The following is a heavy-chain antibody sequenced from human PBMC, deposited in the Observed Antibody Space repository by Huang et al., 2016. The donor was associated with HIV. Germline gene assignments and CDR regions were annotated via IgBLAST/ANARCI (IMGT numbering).Heavy chain of an antibody. CDR1: GGSFNNFG. V-gene: IGHV1-69*13. D-gene: IGHD3-16*01. J-gene: IGHJ3*01. CDR2: IIPRFGTR. Sequence: QVQLVQSGAEVRKPGSSVKVSCRASGGSFNNFGINWVRQAPGQGLEWMGGIIPRFGTRNDAQRLKDRVTITGDETTGVVHLEVTSLRSDDTAVYFCAKRGGAWGSPYAFDLWGPGTMVTVSS. CDR3: AKRGGAWGSPYAFDL.